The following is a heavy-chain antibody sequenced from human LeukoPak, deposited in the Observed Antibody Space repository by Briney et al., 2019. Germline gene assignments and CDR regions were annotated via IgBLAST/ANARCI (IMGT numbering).Heavy chain of an antibody. D-gene: IGHD3-10*01. CDR3: ARVGGSYYGNFDS. CDR2: INPNSGGT. J-gene: IGHJ4*02. Sequence: ASVKVSCKASGYTFIGYYMHWVRQAPGQGLEWMGWINPNSGGTNYAQKFQGRVTMTRDTSCSAAYMELGRRRSDDTALYYCARVGGSYYGNFDSWGQGTRVTVSS. V-gene: IGHV1-2*02. CDR1: GYTFIGYY.